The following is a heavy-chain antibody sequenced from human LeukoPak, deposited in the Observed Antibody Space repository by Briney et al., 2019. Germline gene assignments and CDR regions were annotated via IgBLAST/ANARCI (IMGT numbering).Heavy chain of an antibody. CDR3: AKRHGSGTYYPLGVFDY. V-gene: IGHV3-23*01. CDR1: GFTFSNYG. J-gene: IGHJ4*02. CDR2: ISGSGSRT. D-gene: IGHD3-10*01. Sequence: PGGTLRLSCAASGFTFSNYGMSWVRQAPGKGLEWVSEISGSGSRTYYADYVKGRFTTSRDNSENTLFLQMNSLRPDDTAVYYCAKRHGSGTYYPLGVFDYWGQGTLVTVSS.